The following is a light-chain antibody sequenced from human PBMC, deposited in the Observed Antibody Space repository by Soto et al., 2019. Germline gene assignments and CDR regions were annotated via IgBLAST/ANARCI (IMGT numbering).Light chain of an antibody. V-gene: IGKV1-5*01. CDR2: DAS. CDR1: QSISRW. Sequence: DIQMTQSPSTLSASIGDRVTITCQASQSISRWLAWYQQRPGKAPNLLIYDASTLKTGVPSRFSGSGSGTEFTLTISSLEPEDFASYYCQQYNTYSAFGQGTKVEVK. J-gene: IGKJ1*01. CDR3: QQYNTYSA.